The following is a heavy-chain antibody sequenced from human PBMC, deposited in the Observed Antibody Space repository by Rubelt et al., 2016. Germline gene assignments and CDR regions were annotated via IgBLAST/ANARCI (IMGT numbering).Heavy chain of an antibody. CDR1: GGTFSSYA. CDR2: IIPIFGTA. CDR3: ARDTRYSSSSNFDY. D-gene: IGHD6-13*01. V-gene: IGHV1-69*06. Sequence: QVQQVQSGAEVKKPGSSVKVSCKASGGTFSSYAISWVRQAPGQGLEWMGGIIPIFGTANYAPKFQGRVTMTTDTSTSTAYMELRSLRSDDTAVYYCARDTRYSSSSNFDYWGQGTLVTVSS. J-gene: IGHJ4*02.